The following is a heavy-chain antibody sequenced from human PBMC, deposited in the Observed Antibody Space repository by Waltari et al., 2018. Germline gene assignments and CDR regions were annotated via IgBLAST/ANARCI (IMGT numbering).Heavy chain of an antibody. Sequence: QVQLVQSGAEVKKPGASVKVSCKVSGSTLTELSMLGVRQAPGKGLEWMGGFDHEDGETIYAQTFQGRVTMTEDTSTDTAYMELSSLRSEDTAVYYCATVSGDYRYMDVWGKGTTVTVSS. CDR3: ATVSGDYRYMDV. CDR2: FDHEDGET. CDR1: GSTLTELS. J-gene: IGHJ6*03. V-gene: IGHV1-24*01. D-gene: IGHD6-25*01.